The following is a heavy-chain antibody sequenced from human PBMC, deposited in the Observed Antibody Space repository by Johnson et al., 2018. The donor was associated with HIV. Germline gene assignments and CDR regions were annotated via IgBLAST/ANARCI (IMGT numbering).Heavy chain of an antibody. V-gene: IGHV3-30*03. CDR1: GFTFSSYG. D-gene: IGHD3-22*01. CDR3: TTGVDYYDSRVAAFDI. J-gene: IGHJ3*02. CDR2: ISYDGRNK. Sequence: QVQLVESGGGVVQPGRSLRLSCAASGFTFSSYGMHWVRQAPGKGLEWVAVISYDGRNKYYADSVKGRFTISRDDSKNTLYLQMKSLKTEDTAVYYCTTGVDYYDSRVAAFDIWGQGTMVTVSS.